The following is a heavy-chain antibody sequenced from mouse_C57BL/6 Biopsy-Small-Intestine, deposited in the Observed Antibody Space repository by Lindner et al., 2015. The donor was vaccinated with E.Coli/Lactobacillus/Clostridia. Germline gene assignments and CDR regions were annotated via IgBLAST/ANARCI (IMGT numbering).Heavy chain of an antibody. J-gene: IGHJ4*01. CDR3: ARPYYYSMDY. CDR1: GFTFSDYG. CDR2: ISSGSSTI. Sequence: VQLQESGGGLVKPGGSLKLSCAASGFTFSDYGIHWVRQAPEKGLEWVAYISSGSSTIYYADTVKGRFTISRDNAKNTLFLQMTSLRSEDTAIYYCARPYYYSMDYWGQGTSVTVSS. V-gene: IGHV5-17*01.